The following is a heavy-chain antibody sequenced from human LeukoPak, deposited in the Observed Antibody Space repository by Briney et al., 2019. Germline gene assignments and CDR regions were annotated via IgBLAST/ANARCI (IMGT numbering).Heavy chain of an antibody. CDR2: INPNNGGT. CDR1: GYTLTGYY. J-gene: IGHJ4*02. V-gene: IGHV1-2*02. Sequence: ASVKVSCKASGYTLTGYYVHWVRQAPGQGLEWMGWINPNNGGTLYAQNFWGRVTMTRDTAISTAYMEVSGLTSDDTAVYYCARGYCSAGDCYEFDYWGQGTLVAVSS. CDR3: ARGYCSAGDCYEFDY. D-gene: IGHD2-21*02.